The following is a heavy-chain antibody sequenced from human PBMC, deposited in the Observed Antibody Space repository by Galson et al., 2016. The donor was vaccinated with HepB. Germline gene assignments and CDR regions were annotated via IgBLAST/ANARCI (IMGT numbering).Heavy chain of an antibody. Sequence: SLRLSCAASRFTIRSHWMNWVRQAPGKGLEWVANIEQDGSEKNYLDSVKGRFTISRDNAKNSLYLQMNSLRAEDTAVYYCAGGSGWLADYWGQGTLVTVSS. V-gene: IGHV3-7*03. D-gene: IGHD6-19*01. J-gene: IGHJ4*02. CDR3: AGGSGWLADY. CDR2: IEQDGSEK. CDR1: RFTIRSHW.